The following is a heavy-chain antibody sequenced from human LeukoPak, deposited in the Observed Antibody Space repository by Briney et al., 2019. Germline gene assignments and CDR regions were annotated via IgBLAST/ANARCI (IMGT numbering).Heavy chain of an antibody. V-gene: IGHV3-48*02. J-gene: IGHJ4*02. CDR1: GFPFSSYS. D-gene: IGHD3-22*01. CDR3: ARVHDSSGSPFDH. Sequence: GYLRLSCAASGFPFSSYSMHWVRQAPGKGLDWVSYISSSSSSIYYAGCVKGRFTISRDNAKKSLYLQMNSLRDEDTAVYYCARVHDSSGSPFDHWGQGTLVTVSS. CDR2: ISSSSSSI.